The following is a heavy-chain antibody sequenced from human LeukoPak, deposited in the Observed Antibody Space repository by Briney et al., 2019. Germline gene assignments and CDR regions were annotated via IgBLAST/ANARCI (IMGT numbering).Heavy chain of an antibody. J-gene: IGHJ4*02. CDR3: ARGIVVGATKFFDY. Sequence: GGSLRLSCAASRFTFSDYYMSWIRQAPGKGLEWVAVISYDGSNKYYADSVKGRFTISRDNSKNTLYLQMNSLRAEDTAVYYCARGIVVGATKFFDYWGQGTLVTVSS. CDR1: RFTFSDYY. CDR2: ISYDGSNK. D-gene: IGHD1-26*01. V-gene: IGHV3-30-3*01.